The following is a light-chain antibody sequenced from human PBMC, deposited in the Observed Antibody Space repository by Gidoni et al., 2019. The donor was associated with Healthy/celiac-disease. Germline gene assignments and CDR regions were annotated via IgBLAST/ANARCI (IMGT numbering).Light chain of an antibody. CDR2: GAS. Sequence: EIVLTQSPGTLSLSPGERATLSCRASQSVSSSYLAWYQQKPGQAPRLLIYGASSRATGIPDSFSGSGSGTDFTLTNSRLEPEDFAVYYCQQYGSSPTFGQXTKVEIK. CDR3: QQYGSSPT. V-gene: IGKV3-20*01. CDR1: QSVSSSY. J-gene: IGKJ1*01.